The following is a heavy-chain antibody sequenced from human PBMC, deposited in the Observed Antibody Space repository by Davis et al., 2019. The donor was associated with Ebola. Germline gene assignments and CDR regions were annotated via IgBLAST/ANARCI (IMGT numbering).Heavy chain of an antibody. CDR2: IYPGDSDS. D-gene: IGHD1-26*01. J-gene: IGHJ4*02. CDR3: ARQGGGSGRLTSFDS. CDR1: GYNFRDYW. V-gene: IGHV5-51*01. Sequence: GGSLRLSCMGSGYNFRDYWIVWVRQMPGKGLEWMGNIYPGDSDSRYSPSFQGQVTLSADKSISTAYLQWKSLRASDTAIYYCARQGGGSGRLTSFDSWGQGTLVTVSS.